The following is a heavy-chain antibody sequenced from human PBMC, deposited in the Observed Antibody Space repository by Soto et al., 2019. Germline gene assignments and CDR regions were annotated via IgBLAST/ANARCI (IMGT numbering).Heavy chain of an antibody. CDR3: ARDLVAKNDAFDI. CDR1: GYTFTSYG. D-gene: IGHD5-12*01. V-gene: IGHV1-18*01. J-gene: IGHJ3*02. CDR2: ISAYDGNT. Sequence: GASVKVSCKASGYTFTSYGISLVRQAPGQGLEWMGWISAYDGNTNYAQKLQGRVNMTTETSTSTAYMELRSLRSDDTAVYYCARDLVAKNDAFDIWGQGTMVTVSS.